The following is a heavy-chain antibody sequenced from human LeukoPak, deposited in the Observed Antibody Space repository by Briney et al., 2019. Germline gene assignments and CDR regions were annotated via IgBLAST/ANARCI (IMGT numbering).Heavy chain of an antibody. Sequence: GGSLRLSCAASGFIFNNFAMSWVRQAPGKGLEWVSAIGDNGGDTMYAASVKGRFTIYRDNSRNTLYLQMNSLRAEDTAIYYCGRDWKLDYWGQGTLVTVSS. V-gene: IGHV3-23*01. CDR1: GFIFNNFA. J-gene: IGHJ4*02. D-gene: IGHD1-1*01. CDR3: GRDWKLDY. CDR2: IGDNGGDT.